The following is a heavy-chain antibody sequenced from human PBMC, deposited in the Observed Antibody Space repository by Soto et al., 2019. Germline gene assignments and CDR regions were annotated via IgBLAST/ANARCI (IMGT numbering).Heavy chain of an antibody. J-gene: IGHJ4*02. CDR2: IYYSGST. Sequence: QVQLQESGPGLVKPSETLSLTCTVSGGSISGYYWSWIRQPPGKGLEWIGYIYYSGSTNYNPSLKSRVTVSLDSSKNQFSLKLSSVTAADTAVYYCARTPLYCTNGVCYSLFDYWGQGTLVTVSS. CDR3: ARTPLYCTNGVCYSLFDY. V-gene: IGHV4-59*01. D-gene: IGHD2-8*01. CDR1: GGSISGYY.